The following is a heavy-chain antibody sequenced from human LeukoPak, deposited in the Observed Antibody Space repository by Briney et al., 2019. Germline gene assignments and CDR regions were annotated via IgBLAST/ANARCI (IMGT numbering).Heavy chain of an antibody. V-gene: IGHV4-39*07. CDR1: GGSISSSSYY. J-gene: IGHJ4*02. Sequence: TSETLSLTCIVSGGSISSSSYYWGWIRQPPGKGLEWIGSIYYSGSTYYNPSLKSRVTISVDTSKNQFSLKLSSVTAADTAVYYCARDTSDYWGQGTLVTVSS. CDR3: ARDTSDY. CDR2: IYYSGST.